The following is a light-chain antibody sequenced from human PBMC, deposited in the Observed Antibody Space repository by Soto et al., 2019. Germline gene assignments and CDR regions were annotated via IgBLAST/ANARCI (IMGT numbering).Light chain of an antibody. V-gene: IGKV1-39*01. CDR2: ASS. CDR1: QSISVN. J-gene: IGKJ2*01. Sequence: DILLTQSPTSLSASVGDTVTITCRASQSISVNLNLYQHRPGEAPKVLIYASSTLATGTPSRFSGSGVGTDFTLTISSLQLDDFANSYCQQTYTTRVYTVGQGTKLEF. CDR3: QQTYTTRVYT.